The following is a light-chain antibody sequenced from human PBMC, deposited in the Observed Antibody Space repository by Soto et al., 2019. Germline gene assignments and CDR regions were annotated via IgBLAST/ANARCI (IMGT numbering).Light chain of an antibody. V-gene: IGLV3-21*02. CDR3: QVWDSVSNHVI. CDR2: DDS. J-gene: IGLJ2*01. Sequence: SYELTQPPSVSVAPGQTATISCGGDDIEAKSVHWYQQRTGQAPVLVVHDDSNRPSGIPERITGSDLGTTATLSISRVEAGAEAEYYCQVWDSVSNHVIFGGGTKLTVL. CDR1: DIEAKS.